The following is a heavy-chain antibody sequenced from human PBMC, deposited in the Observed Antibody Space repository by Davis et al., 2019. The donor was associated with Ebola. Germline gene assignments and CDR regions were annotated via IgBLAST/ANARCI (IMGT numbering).Heavy chain of an antibody. CDR3: ARDLKQQLVRLNYYYYGMDV. CDR1: GFTFSSYS. J-gene: IGHJ6*04. D-gene: IGHD6-13*01. CDR2: ISSSSSTI. V-gene: IGHV3-48*02. Sequence: GGSLRLSCAASGFTFSSYSMNWVRQAPGKGLEWVSYISSSSSTIYYADSVKGRFTISRDNAKNSLYLQMNSLRDEDTAVYYCARDLKQQLVRLNYYYYGMDVWGKGTTVTVSS.